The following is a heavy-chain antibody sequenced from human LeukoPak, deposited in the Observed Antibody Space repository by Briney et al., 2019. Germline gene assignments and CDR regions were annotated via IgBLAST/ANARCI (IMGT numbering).Heavy chain of an antibody. Sequence: GGSLRLSCAASGFTFSSYSMNWVRQAPGKGLEWVSNISSSSSIIYYADSVKGRFTISRDNAKNSLYLQMNSLRAEDTAVYYCAADDYDAFDIWGQGTMVSVSS. J-gene: IGHJ3*02. CDR1: GFTFSSYS. V-gene: IGHV3-48*01. CDR3: AADDYDAFDI. D-gene: IGHD1-1*01. CDR2: ISSSSSII.